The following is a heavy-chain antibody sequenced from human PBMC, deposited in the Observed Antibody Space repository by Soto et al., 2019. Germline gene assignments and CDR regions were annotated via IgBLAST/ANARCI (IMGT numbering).Heavy chain of an antibody. D-gene: IGHD3-22*01. CDR3: ARARLTMIVVASYYYYGMDV. CDR1: GFNFSGFY. Sequence: RGSLRISCASSGFNFSGFYMSWVRQAPGNGLELISYISSSGSLIYYADSVKGRFTISRDNGNNSLYLQMNSLRLKDTAVYYCARARLTMIVVASYYYYGMDVWGKGTKVTVSS. J-gene: IGHJ6*04. V-gene: IGHV3-11*01. CDR2: ISSSGSLI.